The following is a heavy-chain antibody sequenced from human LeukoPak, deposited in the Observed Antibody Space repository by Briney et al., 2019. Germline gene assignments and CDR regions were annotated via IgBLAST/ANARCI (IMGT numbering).Heavy chain of an antibody. V-gene: IGHV1-24*01. CDR2: FDPEDAEV. J-gene: IGHJ5*02. D-gene: IGHD6-13*01. CDR3: ARGTSILAAAGTGGWFDP. Sequence: ASVKVSCKVSGNTLTDLSIHWVRQAPEKGLDWMGGFDPEDAEVIYAEKFQDRVTMTEDPSTDTAYMELSSLRSEDTAVYYCARGTSILAAAGTGGWFDPWGQGTLVTVSS. CDR1: GNTLTDLS.